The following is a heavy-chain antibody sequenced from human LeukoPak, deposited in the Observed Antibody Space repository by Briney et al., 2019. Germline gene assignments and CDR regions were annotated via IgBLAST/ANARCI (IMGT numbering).Heavy chain of an antibody. V-gene: IGHV1-69*04. CDR1: GGTFSSYA. CDR2: IIPILDIT. D-gene: IGHD6-6*01. J-gene: IGHJ6*02. CDR3: ARGLGSSSQYYYYGMDV. Sequence: ASVKVSCKASGGTFSSYAISWVRQAPGQGLEWMGRIIPILDITNYAQKFQGRVTVTADKSTSTAYMELSSLRSEDTAVYYCARGLGSSSQYYYYGMDVWGQGTTVTVSS.